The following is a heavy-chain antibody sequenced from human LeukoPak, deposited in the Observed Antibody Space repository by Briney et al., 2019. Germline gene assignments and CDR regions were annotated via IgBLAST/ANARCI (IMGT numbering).Heavy chain of an antibody. D-gene: IGHD3-16*02. V-gene: IGHV4-38-2*02. CDR3: ARGKAYYDYVWGSYRYTNYCDY. J-gene: IGHJ4*02. CDR1: GYSISSGYY. CDR2: INHSGST. Sequence: PSETLSLTCTVSGYSISSGYYWSWIRQPPGKGLEWIGEINHSGSTNYNPSLKSRVTISVDTSKNQFSLKLSSVTAADTAVYYCARGKAYYDYVWGSYRYTNYCDYWGQGTLVTVSS.